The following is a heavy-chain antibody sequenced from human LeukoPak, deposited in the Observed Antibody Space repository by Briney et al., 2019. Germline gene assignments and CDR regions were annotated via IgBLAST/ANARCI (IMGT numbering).Heavy chain of an antibody. CDR2: ISGSGDDT. D-gene: IGHD3-10*01. CDR3: AKKEALIRGVPYYYDF. J-gene: IGHJ4*02. V-gene: IGHV3-23*01. CDR1: GFTFSSYV. Sequence: PGGSLRLSCSASGFTFSSYVMTWVRQAPGQGLEWVSAISGSGDDTYYADSVKGRFTISRDNSKNTLYLQMNSLRAEDTDVYYCAKKEALIRGVPYYYDFWGQGTLVTVSS.